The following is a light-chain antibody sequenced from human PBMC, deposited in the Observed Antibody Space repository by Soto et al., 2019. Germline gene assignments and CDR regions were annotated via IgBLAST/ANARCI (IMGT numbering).Light chain of an antibody. CDR1: QRLLYNTTYNY. Sequence: EIVMTQSPVTLPATPGEPASISCRSRQRLLYNTTYNYWDWYVQKPGQSPQLLIYFGSNRAPGVPARFSGSGSGTDFTLKINRAEAEDVWNYYCIQALQSLTFGQGTRLEIQ. V-gene: IGKV2-28*01. CDR2: FGS. J-gene: IGKJ5*01. CDR3: IQALQSLT.